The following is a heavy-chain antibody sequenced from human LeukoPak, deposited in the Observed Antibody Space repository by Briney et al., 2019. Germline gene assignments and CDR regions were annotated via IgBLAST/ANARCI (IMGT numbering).Heavy chain of an antibody. V-gene: IGHV1-18*01. Sequence: ASVKVSCKASGYTFTSYGISWVRQAPGQGLEWMGWISAYNGNTNYAQKLQGRVTMTTDTSTSTAYMELRSLRSDDTAVYYCAKGAAAAGNSWFDPWGQGTLVTVSS. CDR2: ISAYNGNT. J-gene: IGHJ5*02. CDR1: GYTFTSYG. D-gene: IGHD6-13*01. CDR3: AKGAAAAGNSWFDP.